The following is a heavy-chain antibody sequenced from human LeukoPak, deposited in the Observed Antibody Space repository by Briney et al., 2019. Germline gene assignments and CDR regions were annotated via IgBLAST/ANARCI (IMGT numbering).Heavy chain of an antibody. CDR3: ARGLRYSSSSPQCDY. D-gene: IGHD6-6*01. J-gene: IGHJ4*02. V-gene: IGHV1-18*01. Sequence: RASVKVSCKASGCTFTSYGISWVRQAPGHGLEWMGWISAYNGNTNYAQKLQGRVAMTTDTSTSTAYMELRSLRFDDTAVYYCARGLRYSSSSPQCDYWGQRTLVTVSS. CDR2: ISAYNGNT. CDR1: GCTFTSYG.